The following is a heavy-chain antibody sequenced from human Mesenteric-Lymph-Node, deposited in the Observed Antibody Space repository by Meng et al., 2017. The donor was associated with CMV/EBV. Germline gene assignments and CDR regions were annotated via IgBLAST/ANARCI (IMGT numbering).Heavy chain of an antibody. J-gene: IGHJ4*02. CDR2: IRYDETSR. CDR3: SRDGYSVLYYSDL. CDR1: GFTFRSYW. D-gene: IGHD5/OR15-5a*01. V-gene: IGHV3-30*02. Sequence: GESLKISCAVTGFTFRSYWMSWVRQAPRKGLEWVASIRYDETSRYYSDSVQGRFTISRDNSKNTLYLQMDSLRLEDSAVYFCSRDGYSVLYYSDLWGQGTLVTVSS.